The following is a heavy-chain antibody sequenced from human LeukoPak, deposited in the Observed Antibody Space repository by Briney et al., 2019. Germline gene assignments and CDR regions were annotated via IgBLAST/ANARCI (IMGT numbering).Heavy chain of an antibody. V-gene: IGHV3-23*01. Sequence: GGSLRLSCAASGFTFSSYAMTWARQAPGKGLEWVSHISGGGSSTYYADSVKGRFTISRDNSKNTLYLQMHGLSAEDTAVYYCAKRYDFGSHHVMPADNWGQGTLVTVSS. CDR3: AKRYDFGSHHVMPADN. J-gene: IGHJ4*02. D-gene: IGHD3/OR15-3a*01. CDR2: ISGGGSST. CDR1: GFTFSSYA.